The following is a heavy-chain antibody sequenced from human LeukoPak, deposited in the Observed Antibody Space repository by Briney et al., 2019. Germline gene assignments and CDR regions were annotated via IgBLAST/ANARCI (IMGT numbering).Heavy chain of an antibody. V-gene: IGHV1-46*01. CDR2: INHSGGST. CDR1: GYTFTDYN. Sequence: ASVKVSCKASGYTFTDYNLHWVRQAPGQGLEWMGIINHSGGSTTYAQKFQGRVTMTRDTSTSTVYMQLSSLKSEDTAMYYCAISFDFWSGRNYFEYWGQGTLDTVSS. CDR3: AISFDFWSGRNYFEY. J-gene: IGHJ4*02. D-gene: IGHD3-3*01.